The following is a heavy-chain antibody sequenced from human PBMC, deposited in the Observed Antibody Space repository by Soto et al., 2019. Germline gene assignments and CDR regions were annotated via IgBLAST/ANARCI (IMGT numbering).Heavy chain of an antibody. Sequence: ASVKVSCKASGYTFTSYGISWVRQAPGQGLEWMGWISAYNGNTNHAQKLQGRVPMTTDTSTSTAYMELRSLRSDDTAVYYCAREGALGYSYGRPDYWGQGTLVPVSS. J-gene: IGHJ4*02. CDR2: ISAYNGNT. CDR1: GYTFTSYG. V-gene: IGHV1-18*04. CDR3: AREGALGYSYGRPDY. D-gene: IGHD5-18*01.